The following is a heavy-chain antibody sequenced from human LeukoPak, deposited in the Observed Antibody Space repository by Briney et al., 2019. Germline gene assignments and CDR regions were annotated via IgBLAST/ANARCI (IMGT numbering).Heavy chain of an antibody. Sequence: SETLSLTCAVYGGSFSGYYWSWIRQPPGKGLEWIGEINHSGSTNYNPSLKSRVTISVDTSKNQFSLKLSSVTAADTAVYYCARVEPRYSSSWYRDYDAFDIWGQGTMVTVSS. V-gene: IGHV4-34*01. J-gene: IGHJ3*02. CDR1: GGSFSGYY. D-gene: IGHD6-13*01. CDR3: ARVEPRYSSSWYRDYDAFDI. CDR2: INHSGST.